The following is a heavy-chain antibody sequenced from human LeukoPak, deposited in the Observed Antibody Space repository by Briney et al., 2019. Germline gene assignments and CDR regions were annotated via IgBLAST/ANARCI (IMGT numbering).Heavy chain of an antibody. CDR2: IKQDGSEK. Sequence: PGGSLRLSCAASGFTFSSYWMSWVRQAPGKGLEWVANIKQDGSEKYYVDSVKGRFTISRDNAKNSLYLQMNSLRAEDTAVYYCAREKPRIAAATDAYYYYYMDVWGKGTTVTVSS. CDR3: AREKPRIAAATDAYYYYYMDV. CDR1: GFTFSSYW. J-gene: IGHJ6*03. V-gene: IGHV3-7*01. D-gene: IGHD6-13*01.